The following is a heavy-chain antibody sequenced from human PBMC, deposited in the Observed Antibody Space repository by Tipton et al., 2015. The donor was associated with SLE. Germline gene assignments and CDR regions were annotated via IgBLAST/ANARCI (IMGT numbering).Heavy chain of an antibody. CDR1: GGSFSGYY. J-gene: IGHJ4*02. CDR3: AKGRQKNYADHAY. CDR2: IIHTGSI. V-gene: IGHV4-34*01. Sequence: TLSLTCAVYGGSFSGYYWSWIRQPPGKGLEWIGDIIHTGSINYNPSLESRVTISIDTSKNQFSLKLSSVTAADTAVYYCAKGRQKNYADHAYWGQGTLVTVSS. D-gene: IGHD4-17*01.